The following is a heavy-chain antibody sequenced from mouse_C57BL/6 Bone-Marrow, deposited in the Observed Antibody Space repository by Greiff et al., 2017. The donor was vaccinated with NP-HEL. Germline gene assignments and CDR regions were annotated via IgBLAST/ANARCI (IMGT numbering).Heavy chain of an antibody. Sequence: VQLQESGPELVKPGASVKMSCKASGYTFTDYNMHWVKQSHGKSLEWIGYINPNNGGTSYNQKFKGKATLTVNKSSSTAYMELRSLTSEDSAVYYCARSSDGYLWYFDVWGTGTTVTVSS. CDR3: ARSSDGYLWYFDV. J-gene: IGHJ1*03. CDR2: INPNNGGT. CDR1: GYTFTDYN. D-gene: IGHD2-3*01. V-gene: IGHV1-22*01.